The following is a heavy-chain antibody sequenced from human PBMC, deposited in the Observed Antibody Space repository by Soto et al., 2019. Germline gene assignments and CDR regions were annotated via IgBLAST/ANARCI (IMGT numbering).Heavy chain of an antibody. CDR3: VRVVAIPGYPDH. Sequence: QVQLVQSGAEVRQPASSVKVSCKTSGATFSSYAITWVRQAPGQGLEWMGGIVPTVDTSTYAQKFQGRVTIXADXFTNTVYMELSSLRSDDTAVYYCVRVVAIPGYPDHWGQGTLVTVSS. V-gene: IGHV1-69*12. CDR2: IVPTVDTS. J-gene: IGHJ4*02. CDR1: GATFSSYA. D-gene: IGHD5-12*01.